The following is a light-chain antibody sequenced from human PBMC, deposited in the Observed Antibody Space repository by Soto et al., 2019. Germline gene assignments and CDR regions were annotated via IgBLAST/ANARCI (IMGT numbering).Light chain of an antibody. J-gene: IGKJ1*01. Sequence: EIVLTQSPSTLSLSPGERATLSCRASQSVSSYLAWYQQKPGQAPRLLIYDASNRATGIPARFSGSGYGTDFNPTISSLEPEDFAVYYCQQRSNWPITFGQGTKVDIK. V-gene: IGKV3-11*01. CDR3: QQRSNWPIT. CDR1: QSVSSY. CDR2: DAS.